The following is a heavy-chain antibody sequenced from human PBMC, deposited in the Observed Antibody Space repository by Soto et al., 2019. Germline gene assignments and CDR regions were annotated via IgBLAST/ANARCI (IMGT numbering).Heavy chain of an antibody. V-gene: IGHV3-33*01. CDR2: IWYDASNK. J-gene: IGHJ3*02. D-gene: IGHD6-19*01. CDR1: GFTFSSYG. CDR3: ATLASKNGFDI. Sequence: PGGSLRLSCAAFGFTFSSYGMHWVRQAPGKGLEWVAVIWYDASNKYYADSVKGRFTISRDNSKNTLYLQMNSLRGDDTAVYYCATLASKNGFDIWGQGTMVTVSS.